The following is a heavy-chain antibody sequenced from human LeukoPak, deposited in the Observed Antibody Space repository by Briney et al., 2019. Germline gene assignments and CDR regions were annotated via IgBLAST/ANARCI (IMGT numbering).Heavy chain of an antibody. Sequence: PGGSLRLSCAASGFTFSSYGMHWVRQAPGKGLEWVAVISYDGSNKYYADSVKGRFTISRDNSKNTLYLQMNSLRAEDTAVYYCAKDYDGYSDYWGQGTLVTVSS. D-gene: IGHD5-24*01. CDR3: AKDYDGYSDY. J-gene: IGHJ4*02. CDR2: ISYDGSNK. V-gene: IGHV3-30*18. CDR1: GFTFSSYG.